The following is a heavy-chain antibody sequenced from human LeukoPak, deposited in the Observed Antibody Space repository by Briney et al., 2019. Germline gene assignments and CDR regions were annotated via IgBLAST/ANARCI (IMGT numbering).Heavy chain of an antibody. Sequence: ASVKVSCKASGYTFTSNYIHWVRQAPGQGLEWMGMIYPRDGSTSYAQKFQGRVTITADESTSTAYMELSSLRSEDTAVYYCARDREDYGAWFDPWGQGTLVTVSS. D-gene: IGHD4-17*01. CDR3: ARDREDYGAWFDP. V-gene: IGHV1-46*01. J-gene: IGHJ5*02. CDR1: GYTFTSNY. CDR2: IYPRDGST.